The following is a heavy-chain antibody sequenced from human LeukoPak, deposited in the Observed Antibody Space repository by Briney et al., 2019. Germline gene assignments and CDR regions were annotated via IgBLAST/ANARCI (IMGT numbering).Heavy chain of an antibody. CDR1: GFTFDTYG. CDR3: AKEKATATINYGLDV. Sequence: PGGSLTLSCAASGFTFDTYGMLWVRQAPGKGLEWVAVIAYDGSNRVYADSVKGRFTISRDNSKNTLYLQMNSLRGEDTAAYYCAKEKATATINYGLDVWGQGTTVTVSS. D-gene: IGHD1-1*01. V-gene: IGHV3-30*18. J-gene: IGHJ6*02. CDR2: IAYDGSNR.